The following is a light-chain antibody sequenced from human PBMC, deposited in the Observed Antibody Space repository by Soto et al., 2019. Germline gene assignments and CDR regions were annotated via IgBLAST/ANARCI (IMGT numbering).Light chain of an antibody. CDR2: LGS. CDR3: MQALQTPPT. CDR1: QSLLHSNGYNY. J-gene: IGKJ5*01. Sequence: DIVMTQSPLSLPVTPGEPASISCRSSQSLLHSNGYNYLDWYLQKPGQSPQLLIYLGSNRASGVPDRFSGSGSGKDFTLKISRVEAEDVGVYYCMQALQTPPTFGQGTRLEIK. V-gene: IGKV2-28*01.